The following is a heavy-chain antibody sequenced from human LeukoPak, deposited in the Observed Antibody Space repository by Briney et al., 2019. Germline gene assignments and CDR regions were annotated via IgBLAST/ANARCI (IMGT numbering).Heavy chain of an antibody. J-gene: IGHJ6*02. CDR2: INHSGST. CDR1: GGSFSGYY. D-gene: IGHD3-10*01. Sequence: SETLSLTCAVYGGSFSGYYWSWIRQPPGKGLEWIGEINHSGSTNYNPSLKSRVTISVDTSKNQFSLKVSSVSAADTAVYYCARDVRRGSGTSGYYYNGMDVWGRGTTVTVSS. V-gene: IGHV4-34*01. CDR3: ARDVRRGSGTSGYYYNGMDV.